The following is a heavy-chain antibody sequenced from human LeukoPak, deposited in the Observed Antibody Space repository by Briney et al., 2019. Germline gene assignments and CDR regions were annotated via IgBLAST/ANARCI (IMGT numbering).Heavy chain of an antibody. J-gene: IGHJ6*03. CDR1: GFTFSSYA. CDR3: AKEGIVGATIHKYYYYYMDV. CDR2: ISGSGGST. D-gene: IGHD1-26*01. V-gene: IGHV3-23*01. Sequence: GGSLRLSCAASGFTFSSYAMSWVRQAPGKGLEWVSAISGSGGSTYYADSVKGRFTISRDNSKNTLYLQMNSLRAEDTAVYYCAKEGIVGATIHKYYYYYMDVWGKGTTVTVSS.